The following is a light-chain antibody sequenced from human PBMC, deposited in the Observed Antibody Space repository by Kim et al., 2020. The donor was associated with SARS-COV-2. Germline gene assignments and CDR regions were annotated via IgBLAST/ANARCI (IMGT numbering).Light chain of an antibody. J-gene: IGKJ1*01. CDR1: QSLSSSC. CDR2: DTS. CDR3: QQYGSSPWT. V-gene: IGKV3-20*01. Sequence: EVVLTQSPGTLSLSPGERAALSCRASQSLSSSCLAWYQQKPGQAPRLLIYDTSSRATGIPDRFSGSGSGTDFTLTIIRLEPEDFAVYYCQQYGSSPWTFGLGTKVDIK.